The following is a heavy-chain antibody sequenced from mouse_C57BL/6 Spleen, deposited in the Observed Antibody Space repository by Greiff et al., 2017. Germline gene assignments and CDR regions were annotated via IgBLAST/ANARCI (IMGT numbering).Heavy chain of an antibody. V-gene: IGHV1-19*01. CDR3: ARSRANWGYYAMDY. CDR1: GYTFTDYY. D-gene: IGHD4-1*01. J-gene: IGHJ4*01. CDR2: INPYNGGT. Sequence: VQLKQSGPVLVKPGASVKMSCKASGYTFTDYYMNWVKQSHGKSLEWIGVINPYNGGTSYNQKFKGKVTLTVDKSSSTAYMELNSLTSEDSAVYYCARSRANWGYYAMDYWGQGTSVTVSS.